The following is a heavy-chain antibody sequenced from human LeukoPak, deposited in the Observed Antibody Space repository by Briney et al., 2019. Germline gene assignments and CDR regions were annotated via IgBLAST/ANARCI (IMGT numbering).Heavy chain of an antibody. CDR1: GYTFTSYA. CDR2: INAGNGNT. CDR3: ARHDDSSGWYGLGGYYYGMDV. J-gene: IGHJ6*02. V-gene: IGHV1-3*01. D-gene: IGHD6-19*01. Sequence: ASVKVSCKASGYTFTSYAMHWVRQAPGQRLERMGWINAGNGNTKYSQKFQGRVTITRDTSASTAYMELSSLRSEDTAVYYCARHDDSSGWYGLGGYYYGMDVWGQGTTVTVSS.